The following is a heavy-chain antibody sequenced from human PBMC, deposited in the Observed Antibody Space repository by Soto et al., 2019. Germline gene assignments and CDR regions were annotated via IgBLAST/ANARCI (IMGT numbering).Heavy chain of an antibody. V-gene: IGHV3-21*01. J-gene: IGHJ4*02. Sequence: GGSLRLSCAASVFTFSSYSMNWVRQAPGKGLEWVSSISSSSSYIYYADSVKGRFTISRDNAKNSLYLQMNSLRAEDTAVYYCARDPDIAAAGFDYWGQGTLVTVSS. D-gene: IGHD6-13*01. CDR3: ARDPDIAAAGFDY. CDR2: ISSSSSYI. CDR1: VFTFSSYS.